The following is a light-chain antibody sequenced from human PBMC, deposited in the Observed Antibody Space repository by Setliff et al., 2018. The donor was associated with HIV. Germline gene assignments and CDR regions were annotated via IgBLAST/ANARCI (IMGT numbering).Light chain of an antibody. Sequence: QSVLTQPPSASGPPGQSVTISCTGTSSDVGGYNYVSWYQHHPGKAPKLMICEVSNRPSGVSNRFSGSRSGNTASLTISGLQADDEADYYCSSYTSSSLYVFGTGTKVTVL. V-gene: IGLV2-14*01. CDR3: SSYTSSSLYV. J-gene: IGLJ1*01. CDR1: SSDVGGYNY. CDR2: EVS.